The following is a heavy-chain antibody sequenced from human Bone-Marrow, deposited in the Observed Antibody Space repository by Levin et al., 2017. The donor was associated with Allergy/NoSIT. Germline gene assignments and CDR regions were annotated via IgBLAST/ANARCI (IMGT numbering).Heavy chain of an antibody. D-gene: IGHD6-19*01. V-gene: IGHV5-51*01. CDR3: ARLLAVAGGGYFDY. CDR1: GYSFTSYW. J-gene: IGHJ4*02. Sequence: GGSLRLSCKGSGYSFTSYWIGWVRQMPGKGLEWMGIIYPGDSDTRYSPSFQGQVTISADKSISTAYLQWSSLKASDTAMYYCARLLAVAGGGYFDYWGQGTLVTVSS. CDR2: IYPGDSDT.